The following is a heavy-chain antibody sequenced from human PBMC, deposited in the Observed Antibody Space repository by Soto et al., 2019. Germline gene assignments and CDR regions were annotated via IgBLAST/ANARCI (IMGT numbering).Heavy chain of an antibody. D-gene: IGHD3-3*01. CDR2: ISTYNGNI. J-gene: IGHJ5*02. V-gene: IGHV1-18*04. CDR1: GYSFTSYG. CDR3: ARSSGGNFGIIIEGSNWFDP. Sequence: ASVKVSCKSSGYSFTSYGISWVRQAPGQGLEWMGWISTYNGNINYAQNFKGRVNMTTDASTRTVYMQLSSLRSDDTAVYYCARSSGGNFGIIIEGSNWFDPWGQGTLVTVPQ.